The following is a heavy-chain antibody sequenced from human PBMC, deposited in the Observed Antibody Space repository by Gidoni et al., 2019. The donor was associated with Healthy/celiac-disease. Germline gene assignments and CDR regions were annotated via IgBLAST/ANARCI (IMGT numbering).Heavy chain of an antibody. CDR1: GFTFSSYA. J-gene: IGHJ4*02. D-gene: IGHD3-10*01. Sequence: QVQLVESGGGVVQPGRSLRLSCAASGFTFSSYAMHWVRQAPGKGLEWVAVISYDGSNKYYADSVKGRFTISRDNSKNTLYLQMNSLRAEDTAVYYCARGYYGSAFDYWGQGTLVTVSS. CDR3: ARGYYGSAFDY. CDR2: ISYDGSNK. V-gene: IGHV3-30-3*01.